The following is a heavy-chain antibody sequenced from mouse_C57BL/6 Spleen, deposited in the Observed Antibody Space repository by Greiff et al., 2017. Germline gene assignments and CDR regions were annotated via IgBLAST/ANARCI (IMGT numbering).Heavy chain of an antibody. D-gene: IGHD2-3*01. CDR3: ARYDGYYWFAD. J-gene: IGHJ3*01. Sequence: VQLQQPGAELVKPGASVKLSCKASGYTFTSYWMHWVKQRPGQGLEWIGMIHPNSGSTNYNEKFKSKATLTVDKSSSTAYMQLSILTSEDSAVYYCARYDGYYWFADWGQGILVTVSA. CDR2: IHPNSGST. V-gene: IGHV1-64*01. CDR1: GYTFTSYW.